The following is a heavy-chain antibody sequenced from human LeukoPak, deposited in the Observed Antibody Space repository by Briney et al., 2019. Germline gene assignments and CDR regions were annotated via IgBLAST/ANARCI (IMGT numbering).Heavy chain of an antibody. CDR3: ARESWFGELFRFDP. D-gene: IGHD3-10*01. CDR1: GGSISSYY. V-gene: IGHV4-59*01. J-gene: IGHJ5*02. CDR2: IYYSGST. Sequence: PSETLFLTCTVSGGSISSYYWSWIRQPPGKGLEWIGYIYYSGSTNYNPSLKSRVTISVDTSKNQFSLKLSSVTAADTAVYYCARESWFGELFRFDPWGQGTLVTVSS.